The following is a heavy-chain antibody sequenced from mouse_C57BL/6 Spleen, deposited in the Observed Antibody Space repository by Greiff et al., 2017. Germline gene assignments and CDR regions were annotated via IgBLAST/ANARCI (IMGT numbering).Heavy chain of an antibody. CDR1: GYSFTGYY. CDR2: INPSTGGT. D-gene: IGHD4-1*01. J-gene: IGHJ4*01. V-gene: IGHV1-43*01. Sequence: VQLQQSGPELVKPGASVKISCKASGYSFTGYYMHWVKQSSEKSLEWIGEINPSTGGTSYNQKFKGKATLTVDKSSSTAYMQLKSLTSEDSAVYYCASQLTGDYYAMDYWGQGTSVTVSS. CDR3: ASQLTGDYYAMDY.